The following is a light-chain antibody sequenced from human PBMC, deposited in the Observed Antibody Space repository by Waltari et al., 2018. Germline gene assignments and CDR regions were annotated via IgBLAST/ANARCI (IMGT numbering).Light chain of an antibody. J-gene: IGLJ3*02. CDR2: EVT. V-gene: IGLV2-8*01. CDR3: SSYAGSNLWV. Sequence: QSALTQPPSASGSPGQSVTISCPGTSSDVGGYDHVSWYQQHPDKAPKLMIYEVTKRPSVVPDRFSGSKSGNTASLTVSGLQAEDEADYYCSSYAGSNLWVFGGGTKLTVL. CDR1: SSDVGGYDH.